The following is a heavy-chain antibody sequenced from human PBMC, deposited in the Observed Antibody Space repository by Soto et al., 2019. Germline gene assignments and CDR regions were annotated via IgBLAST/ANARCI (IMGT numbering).Heavy chain of an antibody. Sequence: ASVKVSCKASGYTFTSYGISWVRQAPGQGLEWMGWISAYNGNTNYAKKLQGRVTMTTDTSTSTAYMELRSLRSDDTAVYYCARTYSRSWYSVHYYYYGMDVWGQGTTVTVSS. CDR3: ARTYSRSWYSVHYYYYGMDV. V-gene: IGHV1-18*04. CDR1: GYTFTSYG. CDR2: ISAYNGNT. D-gene: IGHD6-13*01. J-gene: IGHJ6*02.